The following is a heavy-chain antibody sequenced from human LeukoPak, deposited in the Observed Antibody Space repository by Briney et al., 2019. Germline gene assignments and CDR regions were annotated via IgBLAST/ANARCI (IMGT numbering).Heavy chain of an antibody. J-gene: IGHJ6*02. CDR2: IYYSGST. Sequence: SETLTLTCTVSGGSTSSGDYYWSWIRQPPGKGLEWIGYIYYSGSTYYNPSLKSRVTISVDTSKNQFSLKLSSVTAADTAVYYCARDNDYSAMGYYYGMDVWGQGTTVTVSS. CDR3: ARDNDYSAMGYYYGMDV. CDR1: GGSTSSGDYY. V-gene: IGHV4-30-4*01. D-gene: IGHD4-11*01.